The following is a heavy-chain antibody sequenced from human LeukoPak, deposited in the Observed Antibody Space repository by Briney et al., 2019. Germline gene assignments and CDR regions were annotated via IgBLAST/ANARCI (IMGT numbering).Heavy chain of an antibody. CDR3: AKDPYSGSYYDY. Sequence: GGSLRLSCAASGITFSNYGMSWVRQAPGKGLEWVSAIRGGGGITDYADSVKGRFTISRDNSKNTLYLQMNSLRAEDTAVYYCAKDPYSGSYYDYWGQGTLVTVSS. D-gene: IGHD1-26*01. CDR2: IRGGGGIT. J-gene: IGHJ4*02. CDR1: GITFSNYG. V-gene: IGHV3-23*01.